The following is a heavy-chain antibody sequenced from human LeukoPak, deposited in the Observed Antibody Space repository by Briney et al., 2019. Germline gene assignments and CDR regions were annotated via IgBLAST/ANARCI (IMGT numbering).Heavy chain of an antibody. CDR1: GFTFSNYW. CDR2: IKQDGSEK. Sequence: GGSLRLSCAASGFTFSNYWMSWVRQAPGKGLEWVANIKQDGSEKNYVDSVKGRFTISRDNAKNSLSLQMNSLRVEDTAVYYCASTSGSGNPYWGQGTLVTVSS. CDR3: ASTSGSGNPY. J-gene: IGHJ4*02. V-gene: IGHV3-7*01. D-gene: IGHD3-10*01.